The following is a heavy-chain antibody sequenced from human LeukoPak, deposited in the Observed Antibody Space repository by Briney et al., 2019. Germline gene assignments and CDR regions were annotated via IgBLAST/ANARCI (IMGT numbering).Heavy chain of an antibody. CDR2: IYSSGST. J-gene: IGHJ4*02. V-gene: IGHV4-59*08. D-gene: IGHD6-13*01. CDR3: ARLGYSSSWYKLDY. Sequence: SETLSLTCTVAGGSISNYHWSWIRQPPGKGLEWIWYIYSSGSTNYNPSLESRLTISVDTSKNQLSLRLRSVTAADTAVYYCARLGYSSSWYKLDYWGQGTLVTVSS. CDR1: GGSISNYH.